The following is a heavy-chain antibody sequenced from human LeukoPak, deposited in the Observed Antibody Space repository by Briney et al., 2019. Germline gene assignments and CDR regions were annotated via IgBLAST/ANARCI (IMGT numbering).Heavy chain of an antibody. D-gene: IGHD6-13*01. V-gene: IGHV1-69*13. J-gene: IGHJ4*02. Sequence: ASEKVSCKASGGTFSSYAISWVRQAPGQGLEWMGGIIPIFGTANYAQKFQGRVTITADESTSTAYMELSSLRSEDTAVYYCARANLGSSWQSGFDYWGQGTLVTVSS. CDR1: GGTFSSYA. CDR2: IIPIFGTA. CDR3: ARANLGSSWQSGFDY.